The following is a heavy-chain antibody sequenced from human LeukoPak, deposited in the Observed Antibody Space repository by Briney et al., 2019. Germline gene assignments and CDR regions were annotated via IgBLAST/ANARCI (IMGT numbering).Heavy chain of an antibody. CDR2: VSGSGDST. V-gene: IGHV3-23*01. Sequence: GGSLRLSCAASGFTFSSYAMSWVRQAPGKGLEWVSAVSGSGDSTYYADSVKGRFTISRDNSKNTLYLQMNSLRAEDTAVYYCAKGLVVTATPHPSYFDYWGQGTLVTVSS. D-gene: IGHD2-21*02. CDR1: GFTFSSYA. CDR3: AKGLVVTATPHPSYFDY. J-gene: IGHJ4*02.